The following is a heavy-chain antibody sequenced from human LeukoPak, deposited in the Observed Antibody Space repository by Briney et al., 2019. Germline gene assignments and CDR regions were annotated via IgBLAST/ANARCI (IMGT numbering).Heavy chain of an antibody. CDR3: ARNSGSYPQGGDY. Sequence: GASVKVSCKASGGTFSSYAISWVRQAPGQGLEWMGGIIPIFGTANYAQKFKGRVTITADESTSTAYMELSSLRSEDTAVYYCARNSGSYPQGGDYWGQGTLVTVSS. CDR1: GGTFSSYA. V-gene: IGHV1-69*13. D-gene: IGHD1-26*01. J-gene: IGHJ4*02. CDR2: IIPIFGTA.